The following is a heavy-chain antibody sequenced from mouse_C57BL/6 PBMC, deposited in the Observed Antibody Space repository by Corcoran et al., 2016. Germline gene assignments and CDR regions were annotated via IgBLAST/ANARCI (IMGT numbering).Heavy chain of an antibody. V-gene: IGHV1-26*01. CDR1: GYTFTDYY. Sequence: EVQLQQSGPELVKPGASVKISCKASGYTFTDYYMNWVKQSHGKSLEWIGDINPHNGGTSYNQKFKGKATLTVDKSSSTAYMELRSLTSEDSAVYYCARGFDYWGQGTTLTVSS. CDR2: INPHNGGT. CDR3: ARGFDY. J-gene: IGHJ2*01.